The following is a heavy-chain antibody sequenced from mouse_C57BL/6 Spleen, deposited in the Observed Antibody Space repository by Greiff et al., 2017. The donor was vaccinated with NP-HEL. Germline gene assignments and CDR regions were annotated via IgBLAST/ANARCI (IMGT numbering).Heavy chain of an antibody. CDR2: IDPSDSET. J-gene: IGHJ2*01. CDR3: ARRGYDGYYY. D-gene: IGHD2-3*01. Sequence: QVQLKQPGAELVRPGSSVKLSCKASGYTFTSYWMHWVKQRPIQGLEWIGNIDPSDSETHYNQKFKDKATLTVDKSSSTAYMQLSSLTSEDSAVYYCARRGYDGYYYWGQGTTLTVSS. V-gene: IGHV1-52*01. CDR1: GYTFTSYW.